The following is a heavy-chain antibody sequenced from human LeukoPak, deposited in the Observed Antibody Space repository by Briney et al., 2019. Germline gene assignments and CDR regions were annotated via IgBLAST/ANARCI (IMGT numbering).Heavy chain of an antibody. J-gene: IGHJ4*02. D-gene: IGHD3-9*01. CDR3: AKGVLRYFDY. V-gene: IGHV3-23*01. CDR2: ISGSGGST. CDR1: GFTFSSCA. Sequence: PGGSLRLFCAASGFTFSSCAMTWVRQAPGKGLEWVSVISGSGGSTYYADSVKGRFTISRDNSKNTLFLQMNSLGAEDTAVYYCAKGVLRYFDYWGQGTLVAVSS.